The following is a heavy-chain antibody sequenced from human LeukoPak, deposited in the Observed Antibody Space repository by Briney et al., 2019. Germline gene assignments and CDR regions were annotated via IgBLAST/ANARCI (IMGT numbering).Heavy chain of an antibody. D-gene: IGHD1-14*01. Sequence: QTLSLTCAISGDSVSSNSAAWNWVRQSPSRGLEWLGRTYYRSKWYRHYAIPVKSRITINPDTSKNQFSLQLNSVTPEDTAVYYCARGPGRFDPWGQGTLVTVSS. CDR1: GDSVSSNSAA. CDR3: ARGPGRFDP. J-gene: IGHJ5*02. V-gene: IGHV6-1*01. CDR2: TYYRSKWYR.